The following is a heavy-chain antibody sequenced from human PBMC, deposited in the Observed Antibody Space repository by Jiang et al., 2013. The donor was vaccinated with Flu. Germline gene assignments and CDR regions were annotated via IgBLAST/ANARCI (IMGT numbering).Heavy chain of an antibody. CDR2: IYYSGST. CDR1: GGSISSYY. D-gene: IGHD4-17*01. Sequence: GPGLVKPSETLSLTCTVSGGSISSYYWSWIRQPPGKGLEWIGYIYYSGSTNYNPSLKSRVTISVDTSKNQFSLKLSSVTAADTAVYYCARESGDYKQNWYFDLWGRGTLVTVSS. J-gene: IGHJ2*01. V-gene: IGHV4-59*01. CDR3: ARESGDYKQNWYFDL.